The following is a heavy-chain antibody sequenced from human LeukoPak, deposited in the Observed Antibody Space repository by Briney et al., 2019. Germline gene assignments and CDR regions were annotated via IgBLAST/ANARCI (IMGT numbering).Heavy chain of an antibody. Sequence: GGSLRLSCAASGLTFSSYAMGWVRQAPGKGLEWVSAISGSGGSTYYADSVKGRFTISRDNSKNTLYLQMNSLRAEDTAVYYCAKEAYCGGDCYSNYFDYWGQGTLVTVSS. J-gene: IGHJ4*02. CDR3: AKEAYCGGDCYSNYFDY. V-gene: IGHV3-23*01. CDR1: GLTFSSYA. D-gene: IGHD2-21*01. CDR2: ISGSGGST.